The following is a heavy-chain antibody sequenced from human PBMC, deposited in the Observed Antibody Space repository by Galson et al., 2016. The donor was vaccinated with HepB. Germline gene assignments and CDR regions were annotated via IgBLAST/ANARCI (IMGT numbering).Heavy chain of an antibody. J-gene: IGHJ2*01. CDR3: ARDGTIFGVDPWYFDL. CDR1: GFTFSSYS. D-gene: IGHD3-3*01. V-gene: IGHV3-21*01. Sequence: SLRLSCAPSGFTFSSYSMSWVRQAPGKGLEWISYISTRSTYIHYADSVKGRFTISRDNAKNSLYLQMNNLRAEDTAVYYCARDGTIFGVDPWYFDLWSRGTLVTVSS. CDR2: ISTRSTYI.